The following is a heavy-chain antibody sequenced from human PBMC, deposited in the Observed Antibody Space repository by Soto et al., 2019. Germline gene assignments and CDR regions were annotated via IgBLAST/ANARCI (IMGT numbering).Heavy chain of an antibody. V-gene: IGHV3-23*01. J-gene: IGHJ4*02. CDR1: GFTFSTYA. Sequence: EVQLLESGGGLVQPGGSLRLSCAASGFTFSTYAMSWVRQAPGQGLEWVSAITDSGGDTYHADSVKGRFTISRDNSKNTLFLQMNSLRADDTAVYYCAKGSSGSRPYYFDFWGQATLVTVFS. CDR3: AKGSSGSRPYYFDF. D-gene: IGHD3-22*01. CDR2: ITDSGGDT.